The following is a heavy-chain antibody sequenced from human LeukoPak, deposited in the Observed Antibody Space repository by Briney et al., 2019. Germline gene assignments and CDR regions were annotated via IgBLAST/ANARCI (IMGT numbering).Heavy chain of an antibody. CDR2: IYPGDSDT. J-gene: IGHJ4*02. D-gene: IGHD3-22*01. V-gene: IGHV5-51*01. CDR1: GYSFTSYW. CDR3: ARHLGTGDSSGVDY. Sequence: GASLQISCQGSGYSFTSYWIGWVRPLPGKGLEWMGIIYPGDSDTRYSPSFQGQVTISADKSISTAYLQWSSLKASDTAMYYCARHLGTGDSSGVDYWGQGSLVTVAS.